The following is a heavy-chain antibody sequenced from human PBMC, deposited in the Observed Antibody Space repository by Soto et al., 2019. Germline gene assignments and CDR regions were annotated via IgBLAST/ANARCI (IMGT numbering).Heavy chain of an antibody. D-gene: IGHD6-6*01. Sequence: SVKVSCKASGFTFMSSAVQWVRQARGQRLEWMGWIVVGSGNTDYAQKFQERVTITRDMSTSTAYMELSSLRSEDTAVYYCAALTGSDYYGMDVWGQGTTVTVSS. CDR2: IVVGSGNT. V-gene: IGHV1-58*01. CDR1: GFTFMSSA. CDR3: AALTGSDYYGMDV. J-gene: IGHJ6*02.